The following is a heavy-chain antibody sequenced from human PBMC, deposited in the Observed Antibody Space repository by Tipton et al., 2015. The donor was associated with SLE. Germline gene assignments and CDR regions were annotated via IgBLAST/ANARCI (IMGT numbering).Heavy chain of an antibody. D-gene: IGHD3-3*01. Sequence: LRLSCAVYGGSFSGYYWSWIRQPPGKGLEWIGEINHSGSTNYNPSLKSRVTIPVDTSKNQFSLKLSSVTAADTAVYYCARHPSFTIFGVWGAFDIWGQGTMVTVSS. CDR2: INHSGST. J-gene: IGHJ3*02. V-gene: IGHV4-34*01. CDR3: ARHPSFTIFGVWGAFDI. CDR1: GGSFSGYY.